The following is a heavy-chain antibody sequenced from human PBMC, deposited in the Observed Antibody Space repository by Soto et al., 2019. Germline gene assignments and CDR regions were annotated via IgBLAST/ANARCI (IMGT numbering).Heavy chain of an antibody. V-gene: IGHV3-11*01. CDR2: ISSGGSSI. CDR1: VFTFSDYY. CDR3: ASLAIGTIIRGAPDF. J-gene: IGHJ4*02. Sequence: PWGSLRISCAPSVFTFSDYYMTWIGQAPGKGLEWVSYISSGGSSIYYADSVKGRFTISMDNAKNSLYLQMNSLRAEDTAMYYCASLAIGTIIRGAPDFWGQGTMVTVSS. D-gene: IGHD3-10*01.